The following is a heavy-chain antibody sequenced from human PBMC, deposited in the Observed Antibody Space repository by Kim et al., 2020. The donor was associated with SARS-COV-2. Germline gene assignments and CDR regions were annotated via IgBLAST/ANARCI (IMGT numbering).Heavy chain of an antibody. Sequence: ASVKVSCKASGYDFTSYAIHWVRQAPGQSLEWMGWINVGNGNTKYALKFQGRVLITRDTSARIAYMELSSLTSEDTAVYYCVREGSGFDFWSGTPDYWGQGTLVTVSS. CDR3: VREGSGFDFWSGTPDY. CDR1: GYDFTSYA. D-gene: IGHD3-3*01. CDR2: INVGNGNT. V-gene: IGHV1-3*01. J-gene: IGHJ4*02.